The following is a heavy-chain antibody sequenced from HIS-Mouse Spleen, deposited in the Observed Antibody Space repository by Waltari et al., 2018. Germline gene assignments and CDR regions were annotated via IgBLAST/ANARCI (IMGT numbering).Heavy chain of an antibody. CDR2: INHSEST. J-gene: IGHJ3*02. Sequence: VQLQQWGAGLLKPSEPLSLTCAVYGGSFSGYSWSWIRHPPGKGPEWIGEINHSESTNYNPSLKSRVTISVDTSKNQFSLKLSSVTAADTAVYYCARGSGSYYAFDIWGQGTMVTVSS. D-gene: IGHD1-26*01. CDR1: GGSFSGYS. CDR3: ARGSGSYYAFDI. V-gene: IGHV4-34*01.